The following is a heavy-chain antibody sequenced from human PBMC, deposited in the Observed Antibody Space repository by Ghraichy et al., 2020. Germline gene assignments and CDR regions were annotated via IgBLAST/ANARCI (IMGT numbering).Heavy chain of an antibody. V-gene: IGHV3-21*01. CDR2: ISRTATYI. CDR3: ASDSDFYDSCGYPDAFDL. Sequence: GGSLRLSCVASGFTFSDYHMNWVRQVPGKGLEWVSAISRTATYIYYRDSVKGRFIISRDNTKNSLFLQMNSLRVEDAAVYYCASDSDFYDSCGYPDAFDLWGQGTMVTVSS. J-gene: IGHJ3*01. D-gene: IGHD3-22*01. CDR1: GFTFSDYH.